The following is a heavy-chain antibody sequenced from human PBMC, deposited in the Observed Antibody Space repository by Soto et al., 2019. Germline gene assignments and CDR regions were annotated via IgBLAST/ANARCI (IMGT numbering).Heavy chain of an antibody. V-gene: IGHV4-39*01. CDR1: GGSISSSSYY. CDR2: IYYSGST. J-gene: IGHJ2*01. Sequence: QLQLQESGPGLVKPSETLSLTCTVSGGSISSSSYYWGWIRQPPGKGLEWIGSIYYSGSTYYNPSLKSRVTISVDTSKNQFSLKLSSVTAADTAVYYCARRIAAERRNWYFDLWGRGTLVTVSS. D-gene: IGHD6-6*01. CDR3: ARRIAAERRNWYFDL.